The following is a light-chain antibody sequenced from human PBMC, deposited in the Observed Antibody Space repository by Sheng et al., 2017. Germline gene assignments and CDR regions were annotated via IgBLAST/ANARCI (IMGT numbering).Light chain of an antibody. CDR1: QSVSSNN. Sequence: EIVLTQSPGTLSLSPGKRATLSCRASQSVSSNNLAWYQQKPGQAPRLLIYGAVNRATGIPDRFSGSGSGTDFTLSISRLEPEDFAVYYCQQYSTSLYSFGQGTKLEIE. V-gene: IGKV3-20*01. CDR2: GAV. CDR3: QQYSTSLYS. J-gene: IGKJ2*03.